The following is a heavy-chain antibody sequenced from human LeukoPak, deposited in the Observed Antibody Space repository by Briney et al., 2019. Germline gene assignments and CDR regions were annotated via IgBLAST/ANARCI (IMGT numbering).Heavy chain of an antibody. V-gene: IGHV3-7*01. CDR1: WIPVRRVL. Sequence: GSLRLSCLGPWIPVRRVLMGLGRQAPRERLEYRGLLKQGGSEIYHMDSVKGRFTISRDDATNSLYLQMNSLRVEDTALYYCARDRESESDSEGDYWGQGTLVTVSS. J-gene: IGHJ4*02. CDR3: ARDRESESDSEGDY. CDR2: LKQGGSEI. D-gene: IGHD4-11*01.